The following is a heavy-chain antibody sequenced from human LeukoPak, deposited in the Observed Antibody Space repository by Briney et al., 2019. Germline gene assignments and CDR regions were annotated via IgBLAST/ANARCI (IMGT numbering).Heavy chain of an antibody. D-gene: IGHD4-23*01. CDR1: GFTFDDYA. V-gene: IGHV3-9*01. J-gene: IGHJ6*02. CDR2: ISWNSGSI. Sequence: GGSLRLPCAASGFTFDDYAMHWVRQAPGKGLEWVSGISWNSGSIGYADSVKGRFTISRDNAKNSLYLQMNSLRAEDTALYYCAKGPDYGGNSAMDYYYYYGMDVWGQGTTVTVSS. CDR3: AKGPDYGGNSAMDYYYYYGMDV.